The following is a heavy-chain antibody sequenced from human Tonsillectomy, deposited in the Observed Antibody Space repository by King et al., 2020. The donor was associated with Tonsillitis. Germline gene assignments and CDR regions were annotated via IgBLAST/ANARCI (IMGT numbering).Heavy chain of an antibody. CDR3: AGVVVVRGVGAYDI. J-gene: IGHJ3*02. D-gene: IGHD3-10*01. V-gene: IGHV3-21*01. Sequence: VQLVESGGGLVKPGGSLRLSCAASGFTFSSYSLHWVRQAPGKGLEWVSSITSSSNYIYYADSMEGRCTISRDNAKNSLYLQMNSLRAEDTAMYYCAGVVVVRGVGAYDIWGQGTMVTVSS. CDR1: GFTFSSYS. CDR2: ITSSSNYI.